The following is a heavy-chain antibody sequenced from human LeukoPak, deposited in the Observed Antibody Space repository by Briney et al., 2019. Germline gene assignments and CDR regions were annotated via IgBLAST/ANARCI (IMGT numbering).Heavy chain of an antibody. CDR1: GYTFTSYG. Sequence: ASVKVSCKASGYTFTSYGISWVRQAPGQGLEWMGWITPFNGNTNYAQKFQDRVTITRDRSMSTAYMELSSLRSEDTAMYYCASSRVYGSGSYYNAPDFDYWGQGTLVTVSS. CDR2: ITPFNGNT. V-gene: IGHV1-45*02. J-gene: IGHJ4*02. CDR3: ASSRVYGSGSYYNAPDFDY. D-gene: IGHD3-10*01.